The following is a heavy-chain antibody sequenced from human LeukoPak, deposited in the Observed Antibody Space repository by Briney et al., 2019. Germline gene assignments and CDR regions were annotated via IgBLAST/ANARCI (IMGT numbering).Heavy chain of an antibody. CDR2: ISGSGGST. CDR1: GFTFSSYA. V-gene: IGHV3-23*01. Sequence: GGSLRLSCAASGFTFSSYAMSWVRQAPGKGLEWVSAISGSGGSTYYADSVKGRFTISRDNSKNTLYLQMNSLRAEDTAVYYCAKDLAYSSGWYGGSNWFDPWGQGTLVTVSS. D-gene: IGHD6-19*01. J-gene: IGHJ5*02. CDR3: AKDLAYSSGWYGGSNWFDP.